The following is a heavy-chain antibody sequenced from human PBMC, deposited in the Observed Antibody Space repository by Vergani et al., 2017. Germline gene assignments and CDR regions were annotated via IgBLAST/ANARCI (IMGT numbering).Heavy chain of an antibody. J-gene: IGHJ4*02. D-gene: IGHD2-2*01. CDR2: IYYSGST. V-gene: IGHV4-31*03. CDR3: ARGGGRYCSSTSCYGFDY. Sequence: QVQLQESGPGLVKPSQTLSLTCTVSGGSISSGGYYWSWIRQHPGKGLEWIGYIYYSGSTYYNPSLKSRVTISVDTSKNQFSLKLSSVTAADTAVYYCARGGGRYCSSTSCYGFDYWGQGTLVTVSS. CDR1: GGSISSGGYY.